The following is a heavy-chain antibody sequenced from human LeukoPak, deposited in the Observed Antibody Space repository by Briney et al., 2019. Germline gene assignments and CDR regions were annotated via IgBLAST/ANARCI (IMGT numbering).Heavy chain of an antibody. D-gene: IGHD2-2*01. CDR1: GFTFSSYA. V-gene: IGHV3-23*01. CDR3: PKDLSRLYYYYGMDA. CDR2: ISGSGGST. J-gene: IGHJ6*02. Sequence: GGSLRLSCAASGFTFSSYAMSWVRQAPGKGLEWVSAISGSGGSTYYADSVKGRFTISRDNSKNTLYLQMNSLRAEDTAVYYCPKDLSRLYYYYGMDAWGQGTTVTVSS.